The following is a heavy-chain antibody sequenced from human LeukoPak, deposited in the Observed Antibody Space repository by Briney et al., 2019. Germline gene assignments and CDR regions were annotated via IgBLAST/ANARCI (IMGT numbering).Heavy chain of an antibody. V-gene: IGHV4-34*01. Sequence: SETLSLTCAVYGGSFSGYYWSWIRQPPGKGLEWIGEINHSGSTNYNPSLKSRVTISVDTSKNQFSLQLNSVTPEDTAAYYCARGGALAASGPFDYWGQGTLVTVSS. D-gene: IGHD6-13*01. CDR3: ARGGALAASGPFDY. J-gene: IGHJ4*02. CDR1: GGSFSGYY. CDR2: INHSGST.